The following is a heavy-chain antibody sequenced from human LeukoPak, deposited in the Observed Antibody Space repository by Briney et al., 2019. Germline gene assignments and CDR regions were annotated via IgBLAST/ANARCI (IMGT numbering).Heavy chain of an antibody. CDR3: ARVWYQLSYPDGGFDP. CDR2: ISAYNGNT. V-gene: IGHV1-18*01. J-gene: IGHJ5*02. CDR1: GYTFTSYG. Sequence: GASVKVSCKASGYTFTSYGISWVRQAPGQGLEWMGWISAYNGNTNYAQKVQGRVTMTTDTSTSTAYMELRSLRSDDTAVYYCARVWYQLSYPDGGFDPWGQGTLVTVSS. D-gene: IGHD2-2*01.